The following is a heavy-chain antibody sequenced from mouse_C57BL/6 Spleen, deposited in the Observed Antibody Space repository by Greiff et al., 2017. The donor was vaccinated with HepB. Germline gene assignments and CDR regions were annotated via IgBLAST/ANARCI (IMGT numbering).Heavy chain of an antibody. CDR3: ARGAQAPYYYAMDY. V-gene: IGHV1-80*01. CDR2: IYPGDGDT. CDR1: GYAFSSYW. Sequence: VKLQESGAELVKPGASVKISCKASGYAFSSYWMNWVKQRPGKGLEWIGQIYPGDGDTNYNGKFKGKATLTADKSSSTAYMQLSSLTSEDSAVYFCARGAQAPYYYAMDYWGQGTSVTVSS. J-gene: IGHJ4*01. D-gene: IGHD3-2*02.